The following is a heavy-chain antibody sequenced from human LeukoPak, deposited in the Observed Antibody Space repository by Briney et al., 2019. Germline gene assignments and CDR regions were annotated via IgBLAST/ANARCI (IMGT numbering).Heavy chain of an antibody. V-gene: IGHV4-34*01. Sequence: SETLSLTCAVYGGSFSGYYWSWLRQPPGKGLEWIGEINHSGSTNYNPSLKSRVTISVDTSKNQFSLKLSSVTAADTAVYYCARRPYVFSSGWSYYYYYYYMDVWGKGTTVTISS. CDR3: ARRPYVFSSGWSYYYYYYYMDV. CDR2: INHSGST. J-gene: IGHJ6*03. CDR1: GGSFSGYY. D-gene: IGHD6-19*01.